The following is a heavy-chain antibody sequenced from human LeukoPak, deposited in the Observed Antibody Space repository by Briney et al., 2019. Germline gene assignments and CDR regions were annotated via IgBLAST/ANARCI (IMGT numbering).Heavy chain of an antibody. CDR3: VKGLDYSSSQMDS. D-gene: IGHD6-6*01. CDR2: ISTSSSDI. Sequence: GGSLRLSCAASGFTFSSYSINWVRQAPGKGLEWVSSISTSSSDIYYADSVKGRFTISRDNSRNTVYVQMNSLTPEDTAVYYCVKGLDYSSSQMDSWGQGTLVTVSS. J-gene: IGHJ4*02. V-gene: IGHV3-21*01. CDR1: GFTFSSYS.